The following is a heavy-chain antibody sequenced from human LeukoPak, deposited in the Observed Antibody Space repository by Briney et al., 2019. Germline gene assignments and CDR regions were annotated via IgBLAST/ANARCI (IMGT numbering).Heavy chain of an antibody. D-gene: IGHD1-20*01. Sequence: GASVKVSCKASGGTFSTFAISWVRQAPGQGLEWMGGIIPIFATANHAEKFQGRVTITADQSTSTAYMELSSLRSEDTAVYYCVRDSLSITKTAPGDTSDIWGQGTMVTVSS. CDR1: GGTFSTFA. J-gene: IGHJ3*02. V-gene: IGHV1-69*13. CDR3: VRDSLSITKTAPGDTSDI. CDR2: IIPIFATA.